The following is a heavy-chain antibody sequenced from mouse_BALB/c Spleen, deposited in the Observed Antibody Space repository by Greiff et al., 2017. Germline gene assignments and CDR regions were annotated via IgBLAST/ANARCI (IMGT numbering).Heavy chain of an antibody. Sequence: QVQLQQSAAELARPGASVKMSCKASGYTFTSYTMHWVKQRPGQGLEWIGYINPSSGYTEYNQKFKDKTTLTADKSSSTAYMQLSSLTSEDSAVYYCARGYYGSPDYWGQGTTLTVSS. D-gene: IGHD1-1*01. CDR3: ARGYYGSPDY. CDR1: GYTFTSYT. CDR2: INPSSGYT. J-gene: IGHJ2*01. V-gene: IGHV1-4*02.